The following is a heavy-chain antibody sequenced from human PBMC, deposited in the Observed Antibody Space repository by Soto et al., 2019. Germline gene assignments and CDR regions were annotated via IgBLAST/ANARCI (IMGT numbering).Heavy chain of an antibody. CDR2: IYTSGNT. D-gene: IGHD2-15*01. Sequence: SETLSLTCTVSGSSISSYYWSWIRQPAGKGLEWIGRIYTSGNTNYNPSLKSRVTMSVDTSKNQFSLKLSSVTAADTAVYYCAREEVGYCSGGRCYYYVMDVWGQGTTVTVSS. CDR1: GSSISSYY. V-gene: IGHV4-4*07. CDR3: AREEVGYCSGGRCYYYVMDV. J-gene: IGHJ6*02.